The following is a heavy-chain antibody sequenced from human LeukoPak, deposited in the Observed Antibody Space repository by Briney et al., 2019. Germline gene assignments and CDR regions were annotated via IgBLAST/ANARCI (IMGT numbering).Heavy chain of an antibody. CDR1: GFTVSSNY. D-gene: IGHD4-17*01. CDR2: IYSGGST. J-gene: IGHJ4*02. V-gene: IGHV3-53*01. CDR3: ARSHDYGSYYSDY. Sequence: GGSLRLSCAASGFTVSSNYMSWVRQAPGKGLEWVSVIYSGGSTYYADSVKGRFTISRDNSKNTLYLQMNSLRAEDTAVYYCARSHDYGSYYSDYWGQGTLVTVSS.